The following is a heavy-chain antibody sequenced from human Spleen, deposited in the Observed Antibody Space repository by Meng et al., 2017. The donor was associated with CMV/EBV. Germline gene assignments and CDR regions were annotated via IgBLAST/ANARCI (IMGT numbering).Heavy chain of an antibody. CDR3: ARGHIYGSGRVSDY. D-gene: IGHD3-10*01. J-gene: IGHJ4*02. Sequence: SGGSVSSGSYYWSWMRQPPGKGLEWIGYMYYSGSTNYNPSLKSRVTISADTSKNQFSLRLSSVTAADTAVYYCARGHIYGSGRVSDYWGQGTLVTVSS. CDR2: MYYSGST. CDR1: GGSVSSGSYY. V-gene: IGHV4-61*01.